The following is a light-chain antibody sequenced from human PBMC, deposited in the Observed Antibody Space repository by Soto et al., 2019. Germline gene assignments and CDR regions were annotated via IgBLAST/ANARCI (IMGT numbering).Light chain of an antibody. CDR3: QQYNSYPWT. V-gene: IGKV1-5*03. CDR1: QSISSW. J-gene: IGKJ1*01. CDR2: KAS. Sequence: DIPMTQPPASLSASVGDRVTITCRASQSISSWLAWYQQKPGKAPKLLIYKASSLESGVPSRFSGSGSGTEFTLTISSLQPDDFATYYCQQYNSYPWTFGQGTKVDTK.